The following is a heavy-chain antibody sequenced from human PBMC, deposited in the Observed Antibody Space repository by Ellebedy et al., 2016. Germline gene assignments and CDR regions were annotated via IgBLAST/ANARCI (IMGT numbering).Heavy chain of an antibody. Sequence: SETLSLTXTVSGGSISSSSYYWGWLRQPPGKGLEWIGSIYYSGSTYYNPSLKSRVTISVDTSKNQFSLKLSSVTAADTAVYYCAMSPQYYYDSSVAFGGWGQGTMVTVSS. D-gene: IGHD3-22*01. CDR1: GGSISSSSYY. J-gene: IGHJ3*01. CDR2: IYYSGST. V-gene: IGHV4-39*01. CDR3: AMSPQYYYDSSVAFGG.